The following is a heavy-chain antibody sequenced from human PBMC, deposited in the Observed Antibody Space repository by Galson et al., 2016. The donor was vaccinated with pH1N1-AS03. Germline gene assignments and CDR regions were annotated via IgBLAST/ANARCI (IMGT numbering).Heavy chain of an antibody. CDR1: GYRFANYW. CDR2: IDASDSYT. J-gene: IGHJ6*02. Sequence: QSGAEVKKPGESLRISCKGSGYRFANYWITWVRQMPGKGLEWMGRIDASDSYTKYNPSFQGHVSFSADKATNTAYLRWSSLQASDTAIYFCARLDSCIGPSCSACHDFHGMDVWGHGTTVIVSS. V-gene: IGHV5-10-1*01. CDR3: ARLDSCIGPSCSACHDFHGMDV. D-gene: IGHD2-2*01.